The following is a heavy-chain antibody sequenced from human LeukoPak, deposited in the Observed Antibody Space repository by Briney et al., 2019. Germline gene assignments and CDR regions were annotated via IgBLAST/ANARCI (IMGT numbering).Heavy chain of an antibody. J-gene: IGHJ5*02. CDR3: ARLGAPYDKDEYR. D-gene: IGHD3-16*01. CDR2: IKTDGSYT. CDR1: GITLSNYW. V-gene: IGHV3-74*03. Sequence: GGSLRLSCTASGITLSNYWMHWVRQAPGKGPVWVSGIKTDGSYTTYADSVRGRFTISRDNAKNTVSLPMNSLRVEDTAMYYCARLGAPYDKDEYRWGQGALVTVSS.